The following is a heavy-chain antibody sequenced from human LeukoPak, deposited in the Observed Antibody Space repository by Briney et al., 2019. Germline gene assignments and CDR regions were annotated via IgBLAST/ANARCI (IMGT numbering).Heavy chain of an antibody. CDR3: ASVVVTATSLGAFDI. J-gene: IGHJ3*02. CDR1: GFTVSSNY. Sequence: GGSLRLSCAASGFTVSSNYMSWVRQAPGKGLEWVSVIYSGGSTYYADSVKGRFTISRDNPKNTLYLQMNSLRAEDTAVYYCASVVVTATSLGAFDIWGQGTMVTVSS. D-gene: IGHD2-21*02. CDR2: IYSGGST. V-gene: IGHV3-53*01.